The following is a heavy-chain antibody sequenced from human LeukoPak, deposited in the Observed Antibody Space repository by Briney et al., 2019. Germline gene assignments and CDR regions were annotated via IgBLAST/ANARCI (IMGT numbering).Heavy chain of an antibody. CDR3: VKPQRFLEYYGMDV. V-gene: IGHV3-23*01. CDR1: GFTFSSYA. Sequence: PGGSLRLSCAASGFTFSSYAMSWVRQAPGKGLEWVSAISGSGGSTYYADSVKGRFTISRDNSKNTLYLQMNSLRAEDTAVYYCVKPQRFLEYYGMDVWGQGTTVTVSS. D-gene: IGHD3-3*01. CDR2: ISGSGGST. J-gene: IGHJ6*02.